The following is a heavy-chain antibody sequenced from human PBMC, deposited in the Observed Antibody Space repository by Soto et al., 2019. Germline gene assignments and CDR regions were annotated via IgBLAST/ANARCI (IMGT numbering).Heavy chain of an antibody. J-gene: IGHJ6*02. CDR3: AREGSAPNYSSGMDG. V-gene: IGHV1-18*01. D-gene: IGHD6-19*01. CDR2: INGYNGNT. CDR1: GYTFTTYG. Sequence: QVQLEQSGAEVKKPGDSMKVSCKASGYTFTTYGISWVRQAPGQGLERMGWINGYNGNTNYPQKLQGRVTMTTDTSTSTAYMALRSLRSDDTAVYYCAREGSAPNYSSGMDGWGQGTTITVSS.